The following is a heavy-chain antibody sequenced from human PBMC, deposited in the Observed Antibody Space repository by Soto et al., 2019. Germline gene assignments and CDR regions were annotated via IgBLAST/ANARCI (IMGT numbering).Heavy chain of an antibody. D-gene: IGHD6-19*01. Sequence: SQSLSLTCGTSGDSVSTISVSWNWFRQSPSRGLEWLGRTYYRSKWYNDYAVSVKSRITINPDTSKNQFSLHLNSVTLEDTAVYYCARKYVAGTLDYWGQGTLVTVSS. V-gene: IGHV6-1*01. CDR1: GDSVSTISVS. CDR3: ARKYVAGTLDY. CDR2: TYYRSKWYN. J-gene: IGHJ4*02.